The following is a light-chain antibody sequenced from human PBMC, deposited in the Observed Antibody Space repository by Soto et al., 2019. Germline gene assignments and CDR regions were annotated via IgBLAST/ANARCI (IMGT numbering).Light chain of an antibody. J-gene: IGKJ2*01. CDR1: QDIRSH. Sequence: DLQLTQSPSFLSASVGDRVTITCRASQDIRSHLAWYQQIPGKGPKLLIYAASTLQIGVPSRFSGSGYGTEFTLTISSLQPEDFATYHCQQVDGYPHTFGQGTKLEIK. V-gene: IGKV1-9*01. CDR3: QQVDGYPHT. CDR2: AAS.